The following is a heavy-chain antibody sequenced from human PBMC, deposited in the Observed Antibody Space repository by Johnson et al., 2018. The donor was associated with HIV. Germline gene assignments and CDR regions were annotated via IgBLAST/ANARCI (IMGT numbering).Heavy chain of an antibody. V-gene: IGHV3-30-3*01. CDR3: ARARGSYYWGGWHDAFDI. CDR2: ISYDGSNK. D-gene: IGHD1-26*01. CDR1: GFTFSSYA. J-gene: IGHJ3*02. Sequence: QVQLVESGGGVVQPGRSLRLSCAASGFTFSSYAMHWVRQAPGKGLEWVAVISYDGSNKYYADSVKGRFTISRDNSKNTLYLQMNSLRAGDTAVYYCARARGSYYWGGWHDAFDIWGQGTMVTVSS.